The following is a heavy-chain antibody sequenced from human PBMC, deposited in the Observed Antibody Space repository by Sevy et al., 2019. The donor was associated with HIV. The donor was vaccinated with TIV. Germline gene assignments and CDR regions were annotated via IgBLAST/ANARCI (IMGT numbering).Heavy chain of an antibody. J-gene: IGHJ4*02. CDR3: SSQRSIAVAGDYFDY. V-gene: IGHV3-73*01. CDR2: IRSRAKTYAT. CDR1: GFTFTGST. D-gene: IGHD6-19*01. Sequence: GGSLRLSCAASGFTFTGSTMYWVRQASGKGLEWVARIRSRAKTYATAYAASVKGRFTISRDDSRITAYLQMNSLKTEDTAVYYCSSQRSIAVAGDYFDYWGQGTLVTVSS.